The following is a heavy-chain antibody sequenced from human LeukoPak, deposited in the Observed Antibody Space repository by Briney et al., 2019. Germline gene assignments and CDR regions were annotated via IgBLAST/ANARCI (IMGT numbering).Heavy chain of an antibody. D-gene: IGHD1-26*01. J-gene: IGHJ4*02. CDR1: GFTFSAYG. V-gene: IGHV3-30*03. CDR2: ISYHGSDK. Sequence: GGSLRLSCAASGFTFSAYGMHWVRQAPGKGLEWVAIISYHGSDKYYADSVKGRFTISRDNSKNTLSLQMNSLRAEDTAVYYCARDIVGASDYWGQGTLVTVSS. CDR3: ARDIVGASDY.